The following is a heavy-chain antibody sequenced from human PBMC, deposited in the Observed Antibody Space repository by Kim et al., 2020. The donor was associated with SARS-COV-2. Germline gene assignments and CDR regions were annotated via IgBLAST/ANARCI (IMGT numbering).Heavy chain of an antibody. CDR1: GLTFSNAW. CDR2: IKSKTDGGTT. J-gene: IGHJ3*02. Sequence: GGSLRLSCAASGLTFSNAWMSWVRQAPGKGLEWVGRIKSKTDGGTTDYASPVKYRFTISRADSKNTLYLQMNSLKTEDTAVYYCTTNLGEDSPSDVLSDQNAFDIWGQGTMVTVSS. CDR3: TTNLGEDSPSDVLSDQNAFDI. V-gene: IGHV3-15*01. D-gene: IGHD2-2*01.